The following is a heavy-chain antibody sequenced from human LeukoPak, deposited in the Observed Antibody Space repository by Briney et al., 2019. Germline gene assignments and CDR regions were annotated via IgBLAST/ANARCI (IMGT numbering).Heavy chain of an antibody. V-gene: IGHV4-4*07. CDR1: GGSISSYY. D-gene: IGHD3-22*01. CDR3: ARSFYDSSGYFYFDY. CDR2: MYTSGST. Sequence: SETLSLTCTVSGGSISSYYWSWIRQPAGKGLEWIGRMYTSGSTNYNPSLKSRVTISVDTSKNQFSLKLSSVTAADTAVYYCARSFYDSSGYFYFDYWGQGALVTVSS. J-gene: IGHJ4*02.